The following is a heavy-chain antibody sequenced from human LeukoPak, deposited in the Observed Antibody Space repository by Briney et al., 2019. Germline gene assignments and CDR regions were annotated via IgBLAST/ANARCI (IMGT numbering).Heavy chain of an antibody. CDR1: GYTFTSYG. J-gene: IGHJ5*02. CDR2: ISAYNGNT. Sequence: ASVKVSCKASGYTFTSYGIGWVRQAPGQGLEWMGWISAYNGNTNYAQKLQGRVTMTTDTSTSTAYMELRSLRSDDTAVYYCARERGRWFGESNVWFDPWGQGTLATVSS. CDR3: ARERGRWFGESNVWFDP. V-gene: IGHV1-18*01. D-gene: IGHD3-10*01.